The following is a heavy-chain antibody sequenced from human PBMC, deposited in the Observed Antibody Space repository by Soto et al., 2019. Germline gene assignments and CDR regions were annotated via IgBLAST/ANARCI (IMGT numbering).Heavy chain of an antibody. D-gene: IGHD1-20*01. CDR2: IYYSGST. CDR3: ARDGPAYNWNYAGWYFDH. J-gene: IGHJ4*02. V-gene: IGHV4-59*01. Sequence: PSETLSLTCTVSGGSISSYYWSWIRQPPGKGLEWIGYIYYSGSTNYNPSLKSRVTISVETSKNQFSLKLSSVTAADTAVYYCARDGPAYNWNYAGWYFDHGGEGTLVTVSS. CDR1: GGSISSYY.